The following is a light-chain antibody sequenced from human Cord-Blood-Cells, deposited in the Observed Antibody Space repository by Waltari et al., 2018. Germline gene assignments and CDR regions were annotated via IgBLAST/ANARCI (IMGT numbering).Light chain of an antibody. V-gene: IGLV2-23*01. J-gene: IGLJ2*01. CDR2: EGS. Sequence: QSALTQPASASGSPGPSLTISCTGTSSDVGSYNLVSWYQQHPGKAPKLMIYEGSKRPSGVSNRFSGSKSGNTASLTISGLQAEDEADYYCCSYAGSSTLVFGGGTKLTVL. CDR3: CSYAGSSTLV. CDR1: SSDVGSYNL.